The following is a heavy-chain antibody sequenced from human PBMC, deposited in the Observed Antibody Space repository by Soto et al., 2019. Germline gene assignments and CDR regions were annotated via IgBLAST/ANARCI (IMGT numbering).Heavy chain of an antibody. D-gene: IGHD6-25*01. J-gene: IGHJ4*02. CDR2: ISYDGSNK. Sequence: GGSLRLSCAASGFTFSSYAMHWVRQAPGKGLEWVAVISYDGSNKYYADSVKGRFTISRDNSKNTLYLQMNSLRAEDTAVYYCASGRIPAVHFDYWGQGTLVTVSS. V-gene: IGHV3-30-3*01. CDR3: ASGRIPAVHFDY. CDR1: GFTFSSYA.